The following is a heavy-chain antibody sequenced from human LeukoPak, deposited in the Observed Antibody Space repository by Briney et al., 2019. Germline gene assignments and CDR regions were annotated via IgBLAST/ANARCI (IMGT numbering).Heavy chain of an antibody. Sequence: SGPTLVKPTQTLTLTCTFSGFSLSTSGVGVGWIRQPPGKALEWLALIYWDDDKRYSPSLKSRLTIAKDTSKNQVVLTMTNMDPVDTATYYCAHSTDYDFRSGQSATNWFDPWGQGTLVTVSS. V-gene: IGHV2-5*02. J-gene: IGHJ5*02. D-gene: IGHD3-3*01. CDR1: GFSLSTSGVG. CDR2: IYWDDDK. CDR3: AHSTDYDFRSGQSATNWFDP.